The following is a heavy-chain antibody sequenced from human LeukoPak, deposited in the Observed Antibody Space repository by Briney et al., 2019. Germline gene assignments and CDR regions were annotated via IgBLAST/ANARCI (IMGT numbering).Heavy chain of an antibody. J-gene: IGHJ3*02. V-gene: IGHV3-30*18. CDR2: ISYDGSNK. CDR3: AKVSSGKDAFDI. Sequence: GGSLRLSCAASGFTFSSYGMHWVRQAPGKGLEWVAVISYDGSNKYYADSVKGRFTISRDNSKNTLYLQMNSLRAEDTAVYYCAKVSSGKDAFDIWGQGTMVTVSS. D-gene: IGHD6-25*01. CDR1: GFTFSSYG.